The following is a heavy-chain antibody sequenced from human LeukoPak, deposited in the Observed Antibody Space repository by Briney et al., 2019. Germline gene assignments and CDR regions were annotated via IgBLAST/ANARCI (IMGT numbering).Heavy chain of an antibody. Sequence: GASVKVSCKASGYTFTSYDINWVRQATGQGLEGMGWMNPNSGNTGYAQKFQGRVTMTRNTSISTAYMELSSLRSEDTAVYYCAGARYCSSTSCPHYYYYYYMDVWGKGTTVTVSS. D-gene: IGHD2-2*01. CDR2: MNPNSGNT. CDR1: GYTFTSYD. V-gene: IGHV1-8*01. J-gene: IGHJ6*03. CDR3: AGARYCSSTSCPHYYYYYYMDV.